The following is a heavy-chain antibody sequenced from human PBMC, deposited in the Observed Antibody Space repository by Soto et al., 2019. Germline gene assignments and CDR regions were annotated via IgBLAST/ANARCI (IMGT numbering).Heavy chain of an antibody. V-gene: IGHV3-23*01. D-gene: IGHD6-19*01. CDR2: IRGTNGNT. J-gene: IGHJ5*02. Sequence: EVQLLESGGGLVQPGGSLRLSCAASGFTFSSSAMSWVRQAPGKGLEWVSAIRGTNGNTHYAESVKGRLTISRDNSKNTLYLHMNFLRAEETAVYDCSKCTVDTIVTSGWWNWVDPWGQGTLVLVSS. CDR3: SKCTVDTIVTSGWWNWVDP. CDR1: GFTFSSSA.